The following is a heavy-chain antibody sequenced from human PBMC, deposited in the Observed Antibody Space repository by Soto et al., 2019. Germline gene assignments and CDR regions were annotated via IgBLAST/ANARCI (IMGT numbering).Heavy chain of an antibody. CDR3: ILDCTSMSCYGYPGVDV. CDR1: GGTFSSFL. D-gene: IGHD2-2*01. CDR2: IIPVFGTA. V-gene: IGHV1-69*01. J-gene: IGHJ6*02. Sequence: QVQLVQSGAEVKTPGSSVKVSCKASGGTFSSFLMGWVRQAPRQGLEWMGGIIPVFGTATYAQKFQGRVTITADDSTSTVYMELSGLKSEDTAVYYCILDCTSMSCYGYPGVDVWGQGTTVTVSS.